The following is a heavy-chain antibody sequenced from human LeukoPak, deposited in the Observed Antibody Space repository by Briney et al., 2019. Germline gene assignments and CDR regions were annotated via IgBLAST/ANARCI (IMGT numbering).Heavy chain of an antibody. Sequence: PSQTLSLTCTVSGGSIGSGSYYWTWIRQPPGKGLEWIGYIYYSGSTNYNPSLKSRVTISVDTSKNQFSLKLSSVTAADTAVYYCARDWGTYSSSSGGAFDIWGQGTMVTVSS. CDR2: IYYSGST. CDR3: ARDWGTYSSSSGGAFDI. D-gene: IGHD6-6*01. J-gene: IGHJ3*02. V-gene: IGHV4-61*01. CDR1: GGSIGSGSYY.